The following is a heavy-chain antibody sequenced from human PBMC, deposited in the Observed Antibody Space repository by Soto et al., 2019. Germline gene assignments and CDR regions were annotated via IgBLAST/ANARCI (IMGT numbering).Heavy chain of an antibody. Sequence: SETLSLTCTVSGGSISSYYWSWIRQPPGKGLEWIGYIYYSGSTNYNPSLKSRVTISVDTSKNQFSLKLSSVTAADTAVYYCARGPNYYGSGSYYSGGGKNYYYYMDVWGKGTTVTVSS. CDR1: GGSISSYY. CDR2: IYYSGST. J-gene: IGHJ6*03. CDR3: ARGPNYYGSGSYYSGGGKNYYYYMDV. D-gene: IGHD3-10*01. V-gene: IGHV4-59*08.